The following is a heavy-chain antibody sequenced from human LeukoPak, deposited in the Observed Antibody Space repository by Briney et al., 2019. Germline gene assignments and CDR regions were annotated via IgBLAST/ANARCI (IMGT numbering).Heavy chain of an antibody. J-gene: IGHJ4*02. Sequence: SQTLSLTCTVSGGSISSGSYYWRWIRQPAGKGLEWIGRIYTSGSTNYNPSLKSRVAISVDTSKNQFSLKLSSVTAADTAVYYCAKDMDAGDKKYYFDCWGQGTLVTVSS. D-gene: IGHD2-21*02. CDR2: IYTSGST. V-gene: IGHV4-61*02. CDR1: GGSISSGSYY. CDR3: AKDMDAGDKKYYFDC.